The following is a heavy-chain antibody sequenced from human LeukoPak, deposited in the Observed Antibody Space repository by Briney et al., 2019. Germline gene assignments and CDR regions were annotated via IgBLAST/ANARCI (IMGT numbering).Heavy chain of an antibody. J-gene: IGHJ4*02. Sequence: PGGSLRLSCAASGFTFSSYAMSWVRQAPGKGLEWVSAISGSGGSTYYADSVKGRFTISRDNSKNTLYLQMNSLRAEDTAVYYCAKDQDYYDSSGYYTGGPVFYWGQGTLVTVSS. CDR3: AKDQDYYDSSGYYTGGPVFY. V-gene: IGHV3-23*01. CDR2: ISGSGGST. CDR1: GFTFSSYA. D-gene: IGHD3-22*01.